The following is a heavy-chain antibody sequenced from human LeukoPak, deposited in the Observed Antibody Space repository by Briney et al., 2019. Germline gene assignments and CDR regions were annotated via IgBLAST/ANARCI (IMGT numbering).Heavy chain of an antibody. Sequence: SETLSLTCTVSGGSISSYYWSWIRQPPGKGLEWIGYIYYSGSANDNPSLKSRVTMSLDTSKNQFSLKLSSVTAADTAVYYCARGLHGYTYGPFEDWGQGTQVTVSS. D-gene: IGHD5-18*01. CDR1: GGSISSYY. J-gene: IGHJ4*02. CDR3: ARGLHGYTYGPFED. V-gene: IGHV4-59*01. CDR2: IYYSGSA.